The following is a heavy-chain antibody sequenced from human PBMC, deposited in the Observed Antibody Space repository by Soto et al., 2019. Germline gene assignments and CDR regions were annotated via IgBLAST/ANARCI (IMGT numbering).Heavy chain of an antibody. CDR3: VGGGGRGMDV. V-gene: IGHV1-8*01. J-gene: IGHJ6*02. D-gene: IGHD3-16*01. Sequence: QVQLVQSGAEVKKPGASVKVSCKASGYTFTSYDINWVRQATGQGLEWMGWMNHNSANTGYAQKFQGRVTMSRNNPITTASMKLSSLRAEDMAVHYCVGGGGRGMDVGGQGTTVSVSS. CDR1: GYTFTSYD. CDR2: MNHNSANT.